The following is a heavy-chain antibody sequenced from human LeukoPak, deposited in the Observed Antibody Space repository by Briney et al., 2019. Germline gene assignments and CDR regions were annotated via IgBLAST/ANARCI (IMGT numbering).Heavy chain of an antibody. CDR2: ISSSSSTI. Sequence: GGSLRLSCAASGFTFSSYSMNWVRQAPGKGLEWVSYISSSSSTIYYADSVKGRFTISRDNAKNSLYLQMNSLRDEDTAVHYCARVGSGPSGSQRRVDYWGQGTLVTVSS. V-gene: IGHV3-48*02. CDR3: ARVGSGPSGSQRRVDY. D-gene: IGHD1-26*01. J-gene: IGHJ4*02. CDR1: GFTFSSYS.